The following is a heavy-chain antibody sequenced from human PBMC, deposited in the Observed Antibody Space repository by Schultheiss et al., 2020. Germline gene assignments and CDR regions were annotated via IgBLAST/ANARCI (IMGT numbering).Heavy chain of an antibody. D-gene: IGHD6-19*01. J-gene: IGHJ4*02. V-gene: IGHV2-70*11. Sequence: SGPTLVKPTQTLTLTCTFSGFSLSTSGMCVSWIRQPPGKALEWLARIDWDDDKYYSTSLKTRLTISKDTSKNQVVLTMTNMDPVDTATYYCAHETYSSAWYDYWGQGTLVTGSS. CDR2: IDWDDDK. CDR1: GFSLSTSGMC. CDR3: AHETYSSAWYDY.